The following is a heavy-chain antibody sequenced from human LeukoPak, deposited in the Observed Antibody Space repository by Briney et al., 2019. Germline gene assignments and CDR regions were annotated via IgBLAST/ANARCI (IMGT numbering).Heavy chain of an antibody. D-gene: IGHD1-26*01. CDR1: GGSISSYY. CDR2: IYYRGRT. CDR3: ARGRSGSSLDY. V-gene: IGHV4-59*01. J-gene: IGHJ4*02. Sequence: SETLSLTCTVSGGSISSYYWSWIRQPPGKGLEWIGYIYYRGRTNYNPSLKSRVTISVDTSKNQFSLKLSSVTAADTAVYYCARGRSGSSLDYWGQGTLVTVSS.